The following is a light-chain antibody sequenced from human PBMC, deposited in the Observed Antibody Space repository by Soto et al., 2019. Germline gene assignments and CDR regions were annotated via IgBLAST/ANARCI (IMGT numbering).Light chain of an antibody. CDR1: QTISNW. CDR3: QQYNTSPLT. CDR2: DAS. V-gene: IGKV1-5*01. Sequence: DIQMTQSPSTLSASVGDRVTITCRDSQTISNWLAWYQQKPGKAPKVLIFDASTLDGGVPSRFSGRRSGTDFTLTISSLQPSDFATYYCQQYNTSPLTFGGGTKVEI. J-gene: IGKJ4*01.